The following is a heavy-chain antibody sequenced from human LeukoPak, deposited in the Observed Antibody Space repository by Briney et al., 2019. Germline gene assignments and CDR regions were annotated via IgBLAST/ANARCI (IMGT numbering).Heavy chain of an antibody. J-gene: IGHJ3*02. CDR3: ARQTKGGITMVRGVLSDAFGI. CDR1: GYSFTSYW. D-gene: IGHD3-10*01. V-gene: IGHV5-51*01. CDR2: IYPGDSDT. Sequence: GESLKISCKGSGYSFTSYWISWVRQMPGKGLEWMGIIYPGDSDTRYSPSFQGQVTISADKSISTAYLQWSSLKASDTAMYYCARQTKGGITMVRGVLSDAFGIWGQGTMVTVSS.